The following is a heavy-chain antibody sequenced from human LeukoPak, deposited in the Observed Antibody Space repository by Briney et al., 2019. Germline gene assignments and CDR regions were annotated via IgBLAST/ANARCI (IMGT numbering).Heavy chain of an antibody. CDR3: ARGRGAFDI. CDR2: INHSGST. CDR1: GGSFSGYY. Sequence: PSETLSLTCAVYGGSFSGYYWSWIRQPPGKGLEWIGEINHSGSTNHNPSLKSRVTISVDTSKNQFSLKLSSVAAADTAVYYCARGRGAFDIWGQGTMVTVSS. J-gene: IGHJ3*02. V-gene: IGHV4-34*01. D-gene: IGHD5-12*01.